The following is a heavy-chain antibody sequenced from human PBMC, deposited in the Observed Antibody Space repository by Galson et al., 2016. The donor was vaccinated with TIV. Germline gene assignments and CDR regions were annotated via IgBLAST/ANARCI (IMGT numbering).Heavy chain of an antibody. D-gene: IGHD2-2*01. Sequence: SLRLSCAASGFDFSGYYMSWVRRAPGKGPEWISYIGSSGSPIVYADSVKGRFTISRDNAKNSVYLQMNSLRVEDTAVYYCARERILLSAAGPRTNWFDPWGQGTLVTVSS. V-gene: IGHV3-11*01. J-gene: IGHJ5*02. CDR1: GFDFSGYY. CDR2: IGSSGSPI. CDR3: ARERILLSAAGPRTNWFDP.